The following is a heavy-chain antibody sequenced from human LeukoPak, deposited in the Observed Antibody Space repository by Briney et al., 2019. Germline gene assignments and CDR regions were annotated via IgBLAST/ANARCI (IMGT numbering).Heavy chain of an antibody. J-gene: IGHJ4*02. CDR3: ARAGLAAASDY. V-gene: IGHV3-74*03. CDR1: GFTFSNYY. Sequence: GGSLRLSCAASGFTFSNYYMFWVRHAPGKGRVWVSHIKRDGRSTLYADSVKGRFTISRDNTKSTLYLQMNSLGAEDTAVYYCARAGLAAASDYWGQGTPVTVSS. D-gene: IGHD6-13*01. CDR2: IKRDGRST.